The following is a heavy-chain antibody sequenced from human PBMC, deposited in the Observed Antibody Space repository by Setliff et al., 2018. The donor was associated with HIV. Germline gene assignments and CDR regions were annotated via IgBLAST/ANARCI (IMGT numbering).Heavy chain of an antibody. J-gene: IGHJ5*02. D-gene: IGHD6-19*01. V-gene: IGHV4-38-2*01. CDR3: ARPRRVRSRAWYWFDI. CDR1: GYSINSGFS. CDR2: IYQSGSI. Sequence: NLSLTCAASGYSINSGFSRAWIRQPPGQGPQWIGSIYQSGSIYYNPSLQSRVTISVDSSKNQFSLNLFSVTAADTAVYYCARPRRVRSRAWYWFDIWGQGTLVTVSS.